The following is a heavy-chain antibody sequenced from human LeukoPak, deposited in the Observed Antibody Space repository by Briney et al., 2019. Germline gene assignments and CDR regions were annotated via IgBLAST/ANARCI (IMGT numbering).Heavy chain of an antibody. J-gene: IGHJ6*03. V-gene: IGHV3-21*01. CDR3: ARSVVPGLDYMDV. Sequence: GGSLRLSCAASGFTFSSYAMSWVRQAPGKGLEWVSSISSSSSYIYYADSVKGRFTISRDNAKNSLYLQMNSLRAEDTAVYYCARSVVPGLDYMDVWGKGTTVTVSS. CDR2: ISSSSSYI. D-gene: IGHD2-15*01. CDR1: GFTFSSYA.